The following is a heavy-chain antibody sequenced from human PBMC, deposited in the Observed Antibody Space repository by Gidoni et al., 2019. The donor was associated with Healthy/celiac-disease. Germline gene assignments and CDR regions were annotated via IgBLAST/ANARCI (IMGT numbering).Heavy chain of an antibody. CDR1: GFTFSSYS. CDR3: AREGSLLGVITTAAFDI. CDR2: ISSSSSYI. V-gene: IGHV3-21*01. J-gene: IGHJ3*02. Sequence: EVQLVESGGGLVKPGGSLTLSCAASGFTFSSYSMNGVRKAPGKGLELVSSISSSSSYIYYADSVKGRFTISRDNAKNSLYLQMNSLRAEDTAVYYCAREGSLLGVITTAAFDIWGQGTMVTVSS. D-gene: IGHD3-22*01.